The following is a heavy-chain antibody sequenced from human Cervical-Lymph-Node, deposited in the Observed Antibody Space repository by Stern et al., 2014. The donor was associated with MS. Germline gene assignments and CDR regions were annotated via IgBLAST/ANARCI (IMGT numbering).Heavy chain of an antibody. D-gene: IGHD6-6*01. CDR1: GGSISSSSYY. V-gene: IGHV4-39*01. CDR3: ARQSPKYSSSSDY. J-gene: IGHJ4*02. Sequence: LQLQESGPGLVKPSETLSLTCTVSGGSISSSSYYWGWIRQPPGKGLEWIGSIYYSGSPSYTPSLKGRVTISVDPSKNQFSLKLSSVTAADTAVYYCARQSPKYSSSSDYWGQGTLVTVSS. CDR2: IYYSGSP.